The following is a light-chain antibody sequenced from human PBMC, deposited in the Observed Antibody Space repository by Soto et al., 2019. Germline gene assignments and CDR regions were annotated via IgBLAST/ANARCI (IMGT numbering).Light chain of an antibody. V-gene: IGKV1-5*01. CDR1: QSVSNR. CDR3: QQYNSYS. Sequence: EIQMTQSASNLPACVGDGVSIXCRASQSVSNRFYWYQQKPGTPPKGLIYHASNLQSGVPSRFSGSASGTEFPLTISSLQPDDFATYYCQQYNSYSFGQGTKVDIK. CDR2: HAS. J-gene: IGKJ1*01.